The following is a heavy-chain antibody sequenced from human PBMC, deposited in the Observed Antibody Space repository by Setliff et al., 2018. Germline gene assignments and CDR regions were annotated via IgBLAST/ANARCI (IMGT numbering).Heavy chain of an antibody. CDR3: VRSINGYQQRYDF. Sequence: PGGSLRLSCAASGFTFGSSWITWVRQAPGKGLERVAIINPDGSEKYYLDSVKGRFTISRDNAKNSLYLQMNSVRAEDTAVYYCVRSINGYQQRYDFWGQGALVTVSS. V-gene: IGHV3-7*01. D-gene: IGHD5-18*01. CDR2: INPDGSEK. CDR1: GFTFGSSW. J-gene: IGHJ4*02.